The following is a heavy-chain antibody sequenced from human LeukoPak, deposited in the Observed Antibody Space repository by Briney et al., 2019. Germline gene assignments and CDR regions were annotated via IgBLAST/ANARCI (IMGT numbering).Heavy chain of an antibody. D-gene: IGHD6-19*01. CDR1: GGSISSSSYY. CDR3: ARTDSSGWWGY. CDR2: IYYSGST. J-gene: IGHJ4*02. Sequence: SETLSLTCTVSGGSISSSSYYWSWIRQPPGKGLEWIGYIYYSGSTNYNPSLKSRVTISVDTSKNQFSLKLSSVTAADTAVYYCARTDSSGWWGYWGQGTLVTVSS. V-gene: IGHV4-61*01.